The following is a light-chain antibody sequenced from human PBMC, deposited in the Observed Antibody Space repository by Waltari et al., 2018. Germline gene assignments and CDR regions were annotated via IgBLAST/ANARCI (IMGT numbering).Light chain of an antibody. Sequence: EIVLTPSPATLSLSPGERSTLSCRASQSVSSYLAWYQQKPGQAPRLLNYDASSRATGMPARFSGSGSGTDFTLTISSLEPEDFAVYCCQQRSNWPLTFGGGTKVEIK. V-gene: IGKV3-11*01. CDR2: DAS. J-gene: IGKJ4*01. CDR3: QQRSNWPLT. CDR1: QSVSSY.